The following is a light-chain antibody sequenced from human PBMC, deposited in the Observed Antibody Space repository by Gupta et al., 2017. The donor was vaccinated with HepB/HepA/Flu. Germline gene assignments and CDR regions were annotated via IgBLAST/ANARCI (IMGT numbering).Light chain of an antibody. V-gene: IGKV1-9*01. Sequence: DIQLSHSPSFLSASVGDRVNITCRASQGISSYLAWYQQKPGNAPKLLIYAASTVQRGVPSRFSGSGSGTDFTLTISSLQPEDFATYYCQQRNSSPRTFGEGTKVEIK. CDR3: QQRNSSPRT. CDR2: AAS. J-gene: IGKJ4*02. CDR1: QGISSY.